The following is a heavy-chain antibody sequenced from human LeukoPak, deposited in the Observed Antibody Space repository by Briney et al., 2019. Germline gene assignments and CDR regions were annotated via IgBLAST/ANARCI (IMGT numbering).Heavy chain of an antibody. Sequence: PGGSLRLSCAASGFTFSSYAMSWVRQAPGKGLEWGSAISGSGGSTYYADSVKGRFTIPTDNSKNTLYLQMNSLRAEDTAVYYCAKVRDYGDYVRNYFDYWGQGTLVTVSS. D-gene: IGHD4-17*01. CDR3: AKVRDYGDYVRNYFDY. CDR2: ISGSGGST. V-gene: IGHV3-23*01. CDR1: GFTFSSYA. J-gene: IGHJ4*02.